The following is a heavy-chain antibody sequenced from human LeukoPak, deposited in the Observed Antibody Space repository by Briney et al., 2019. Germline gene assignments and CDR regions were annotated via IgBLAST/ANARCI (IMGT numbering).Heavy chain of an antibody. CDR3: ARAQYIFWSGYYGPFDY. CDR1: GGSISSGGYY. CDR2: IYYSGST. D-gene: IGHD3-3*01. J-gene: IGHJ4*02. Sequence: SETLSLTCTVSGGSISSGGYYWSWIRQHPGKGLEWIGYIYYSGSTYYNPSLKSRVTISVDTSKNQFSLKLSSVTAADTAVYYCARAQYIFWSGYYGPFDYWGQGTLVTVSS. V-gene: IGHV4-31*03.